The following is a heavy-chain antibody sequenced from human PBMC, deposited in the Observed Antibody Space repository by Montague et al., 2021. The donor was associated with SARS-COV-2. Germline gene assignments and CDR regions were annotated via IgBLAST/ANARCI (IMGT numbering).Heavy chain of an antibody. D-gene: IGHD3-22*01. V-gene: IGHV4-59*01. CDR1: GGSISSYY. CDR2: IYYSGST. Sequence: SETLSLTRTVSGGSISSYYWSWIRQPPGKGLEWIGYIYYSGSTNYNPSLKSRVTISVDTSKNQFSLKLSSVTAADTAVYYCARIWYSSGYQGIYYFDYWGQGTLVTVSS. CDR3: ARIWYSSGYQGIYYFDY. J-gene: IGHJ4*02.